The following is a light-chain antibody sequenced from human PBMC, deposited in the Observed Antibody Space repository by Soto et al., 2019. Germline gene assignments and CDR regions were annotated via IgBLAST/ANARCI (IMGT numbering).Light chain of an antibody. J-gene: IGLJ3*02. Sequence: QSALTQPRSVSGSPGQSVTISCTGTSSDVGNYDYVSWYQQHPGMAPQLIIYDIAKRPSGVPDRFSGSKFGNTASLTISGLQAEDEADYYCGSYAGSYSWVFGGGTKLTVL. CDR1: SSDVGNYDY. CDR2: DIA. CDR3: GSYAGSYSWV. V-gene: IGLV2-11*01.